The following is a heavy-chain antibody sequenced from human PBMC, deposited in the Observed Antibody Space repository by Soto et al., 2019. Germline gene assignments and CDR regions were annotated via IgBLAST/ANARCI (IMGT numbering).Heavy chain of an antibody. Sequence: QVQLQESGPGLVKPSETLSLTCTVSNASISTYYWTWIRQPPGKGLEWIGFIYYSGSTNYNPSLQSRVTISVDTSKNQFSLKMNSVTAADTAVYYCARPGRDWGALHYWGQGTLVTVSS. CDR1: NASISTYY. J-gene: IGHJ4*02. CDR3: ARPGRDWGALHY. V-gene: IGHV4-59*08. D-gene: IGHD7-27*01. CDR2: IYYSGST.